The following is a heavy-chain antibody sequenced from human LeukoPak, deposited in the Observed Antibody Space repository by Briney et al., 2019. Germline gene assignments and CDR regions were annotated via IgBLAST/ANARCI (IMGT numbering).Heavy chain of an antibody. CDR2: IRYDGTNK. CDR3: ANGLATVTTPAEVS. Sequence: GGSLGLSCAASGFSFSTYGMHWVRQAPGKGLEWVAFIRYDGTNKFYVDSVKGRFTISRDNSKNTLYLHLNSLRAEDTAMYYCANGLATVTTPAEVSWGQGTLVTVSS. V-gene: IGHV3-30*02. J-gene: IGHJ5*02. D-gene: IGHD4-17*01. CDR1: GFSFSTYG.